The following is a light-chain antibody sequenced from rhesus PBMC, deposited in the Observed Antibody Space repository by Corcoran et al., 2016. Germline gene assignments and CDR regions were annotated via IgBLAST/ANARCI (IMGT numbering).Light chain of an antibody. CDR1: QGISSD. V-gene: IGKV1-25*01. Sequence: DIQMTQSPSSVSASVGDRVTITCRASQGISSDLAWYQQKPGKAPKLLFYYATTLQSGVPSRFSGTGSGTEFTLTISSLQPEDFSTYYCQQYNSLPWTFGQGTKVEIK. J-gene: IGKJ1*01. CDR2: YAT. CDR3: QQYNSLPWT.